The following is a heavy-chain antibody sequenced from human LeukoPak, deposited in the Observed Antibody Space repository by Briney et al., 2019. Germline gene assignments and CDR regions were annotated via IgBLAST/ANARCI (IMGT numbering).Heavy chain of an antibody. CDR2: ITPSGGT. Sequence: ASVKVSCKASGYTFSTYAMHWVRQAPGQGLEWMGWITPSGGTNYPQKFQGRVAITRDTSFTTAYMDLSRLTSDDTAVYFCARDRNGDGFAHFDYWGQGALVTVSS. D-gene: IGHD5-24*01. V-gene: IGHV1-2*02. J-gene: IGHJ4*02. CDR1: GYTFSTYA. CDR3: ARDRNGDGFAHFDY.